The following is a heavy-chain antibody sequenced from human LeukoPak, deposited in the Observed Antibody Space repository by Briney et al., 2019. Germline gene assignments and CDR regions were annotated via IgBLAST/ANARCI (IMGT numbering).Heavy chain of an antibody. J-gene: IGHJ6*02. D-gene: IGHD6-19*01. CDR1: GGSISSGGYY. Sequence: PSETLSLTCTVSGGSISSGGYYWSWIRQHPGKGLEWIGYIYYSGSTYYNPSLKSRVTISVDTSKNQFSLKLSSVTAADTAVYYCAGEGAGTNGMGVWGQGTTVTVSS. V-gene: IGHV4-31*03. CDR2: IYYSGST. CDR3: AGEGAGTNGMGV.